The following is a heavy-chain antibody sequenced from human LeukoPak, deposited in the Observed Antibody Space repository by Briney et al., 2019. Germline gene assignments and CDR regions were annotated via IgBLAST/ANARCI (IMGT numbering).Heavy chain of an antibody. CDR1: GGSISNIGYF. D-gene: IGHD4-23*01. CDR3: VIDYGVNEGYFDY. J-gene: IGHJ4*02. V-gene: IGHV4-39*01. Sequence: SETLSLTCTVSGGSISNIGYFCAWIRQPPGKGLEWIGNIYYSGSNYCNPSLKSRLTMSVDTFKNQFSLKLSSVTAADTAVYFCVIDYGVNEGYFDYWGQGTLVTVSS. CDR2: IYYSGSN.